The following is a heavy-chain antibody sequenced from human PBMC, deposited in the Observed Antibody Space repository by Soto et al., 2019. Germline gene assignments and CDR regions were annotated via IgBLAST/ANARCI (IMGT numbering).Heavy chain of an antibody. J-gene: IGHJ3*02. D-gene: IGHD3-22*01. CDR3: ARRAAYYYDSSGYYYYAFDI. Sequence: PGESLKISCRGSGYSFTSYWVGWVRQMPGKGLEWMGIIYPGDSDTRYSPSFQGQVTISADKSISTAYLQWSSLKASDTAMYYCARRAAYYYDSSGYYYYAFDIWGQGTMVTVSS. V-gene: IGHV5-51*01. CDR1: GYSFTSYW. CDR2: IYPGDSDT.